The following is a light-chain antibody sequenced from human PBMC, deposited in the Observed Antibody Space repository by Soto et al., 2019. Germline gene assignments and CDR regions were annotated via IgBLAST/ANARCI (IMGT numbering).Light chain of an antibody. CDR2: RTS. Sequence: EIVLTQSPGTVSLSPGDGASLSCRASQSVPNSLLGWYGQTPGQAPRLLICRTSNMVAGVPDRFSGSGSGTELTHTITRLESEDFAVYYCQQYGSSPYTFGRGAKVDIK. J-gene: IGKJ2*01. CDR1: QSVPNSL. CDR3: QQYGSSPYT. V-gene: IGKV3-20*01.